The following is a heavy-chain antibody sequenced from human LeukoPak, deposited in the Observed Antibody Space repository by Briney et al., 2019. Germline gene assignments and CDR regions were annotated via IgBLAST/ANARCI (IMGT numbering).Heavy chain of an antibody. CDR2: ISWNSGSI. D-gene: IGHD5-24*01. CDR1: GFTFDDYA. CDR3: AKDLGPGSMATSPGFDY. V-gene: IGHV3-9*01. J-gene: IGHJ4*02. Sequence: GGSLRLSCAASGFTFDDYAMHWVRQAPGKSLEWVSGISWNSGSIGYADSVKGRFTISRDNAKTSLYLQMNSLRAEDTALYYCAKDLGPGSMATSPGFDYWGQGTLVTVSS.